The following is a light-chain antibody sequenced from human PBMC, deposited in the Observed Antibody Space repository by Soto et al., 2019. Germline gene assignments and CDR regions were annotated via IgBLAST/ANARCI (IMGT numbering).Light chain of an antibody. CDR1: SSDVGGYDY. J-gene: IGLJ1*01. Sequence: QSVLTQPASVSGSPGQSITISCTGTSSDVGGYDYVSWYQQHPGKAPKLMIYDVSNRPSGVPNRFSGSKSGNTASLTISGLQDEDEADYYCSSYTSSITLGVFGTGTKVTVL. CDR3: SSYTSSITLGV. V-gene: IGLV2-14*01. CDR2: DVS.